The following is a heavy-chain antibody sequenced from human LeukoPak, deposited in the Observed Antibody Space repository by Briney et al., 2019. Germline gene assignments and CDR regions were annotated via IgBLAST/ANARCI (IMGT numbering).Heavy chain of an antibody. Sequence: GGTLRLSCAAPGFTFSSYAMSWVRQAPGKGLEWVSSISGSGGSTKYADSVKGRFTISRDNAKNSLYLQMNSLRAEDTAVYYCARGTTWTNYYDSSGYYNWFDPWGQGTLVTVSS. D-gene: IGHD3-22*01. CDR1: GFTFSSYA. J-gene: IGHJ5*02. CDR3: ARGTTWTNYYDSSGYYNWFDP. CDR2: ISGSGGST. V-gene: IGHV3-23*01.